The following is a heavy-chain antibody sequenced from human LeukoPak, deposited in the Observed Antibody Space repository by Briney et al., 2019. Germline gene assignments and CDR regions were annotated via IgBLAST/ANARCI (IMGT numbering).Heavy chain of an antibody. CDR2: IYYSGST. CDR3: ARCGDSYAPYYYGMDV. J-gene: IGHJ6*02. V-gene: IGHV4-59*01. CDR1: GGSISSYY. D-gene: IGHD2-21*02. Sequence: SETLSLTCTVSGGSISSYYWSWIWQPPGKGLEWIGYIYYSGSTNYNPSLKSRVTISVDTSKNQFSLKLSSVTAADTAVYYCARCGDSYAPYYYGMDVWGQGTTVTVSS.